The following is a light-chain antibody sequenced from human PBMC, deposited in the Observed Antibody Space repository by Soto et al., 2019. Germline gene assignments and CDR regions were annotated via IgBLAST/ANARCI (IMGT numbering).Light chain of an antibody. CDR3: ASWDDRLGAVI. CDR1: SSDVGGYNY. Sequence: QSVLTQPASVSGSPGQSITISCTGTSSDVGGYNYVSWYQQHPGKAPKLMIYEVSNRPSGVPERISGSKFGTADSMAISGLRSEDEAVYYCASWDDRLGAVIFGGGTKLTVL. V-gene: IGLV2-14*01. J-gene: IGLJ2*01. CDR2: EVS.